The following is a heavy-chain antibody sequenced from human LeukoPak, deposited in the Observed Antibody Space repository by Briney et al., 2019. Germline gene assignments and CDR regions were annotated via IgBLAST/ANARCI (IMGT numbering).Heavy chain of an antibody. CDR1: GGSISSGGYY. J-gene: IGHJ6*02. D-gene: IGHD3-16*01. CDR2: IYYSGST. CDR3: ASSLRGYYYYYGMDV. Sequence: PSETLSLTCTVSGGSISSGGYYWSWIRQHPGKGLEWIGYIYYSGSTYYNPSLKSRVTISVDTSKNQFSLKLSSVTAADTAVYYCASSLRGYYYYYGMDVWGQGTTVTVSS. V-gene: IGHV4-31*03.